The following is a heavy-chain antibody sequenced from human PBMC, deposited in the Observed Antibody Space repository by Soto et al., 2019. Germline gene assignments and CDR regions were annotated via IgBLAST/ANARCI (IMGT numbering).Heavy chain of an antibody. CDR3: ARDGEITFGGVIVIGAFDI. CDR2: ISSSSSYI. D-gene: IGHD3-16*02. V-gene: IGHV3-21*01. CDR1: GFTFSSYS. Sequence: GGSLRLSCAASGFTFSSYSMNWVRQAPGKGLEWVSSISSSSSYIYYADSVKGRFTISRDNAKNSLYLQMNSLRAEDTAVYYCARDGEITFGGVIVIGAFDIWGQGTMVTVSS. J-gene: IGHJ3*02.